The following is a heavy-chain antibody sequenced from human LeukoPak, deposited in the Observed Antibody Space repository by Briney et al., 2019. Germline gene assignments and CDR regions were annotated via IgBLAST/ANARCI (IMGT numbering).Heavy chain of an antibody. Sequence: SETLSLTCAVYGVSFSGYYWSWIRQPPGKGLEWIGEINHSGSTNYNPSLKSRVTISVDTSKNQFSLRLSSVTAADTAVYYCARDLRWPPSGWGQGTLVTVSS. CDR1: GVSFSGYY. D-gene: IGHD4-23*01. CDR3: ARDLRWPPSG. CDR2: INHSGST. J-gene: IGHJ4*02. V-gene: IGHV4-34*01.